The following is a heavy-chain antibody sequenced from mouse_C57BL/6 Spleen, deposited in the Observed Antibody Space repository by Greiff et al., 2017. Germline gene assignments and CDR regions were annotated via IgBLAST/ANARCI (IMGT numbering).Heavy chain of an antibody. CDR2: IGPETGGT. CDR1: GYTFTDYE. D-gene: IGHD1-1*01. CDR3: ARATVVARWYLDV. Sequence: QVQLQQSGAELVRPGASVTLSCKASGYTFTDYEMHWVRQTPVHGLEWIGAIGPETGGTAYNQKFKGKAILTADKSSSTAYIELRSLTSEDSAVYYCARATVVARWYLDVWGTGTTVTVSS. V-gene: IGHV1-15*01. J-gene: IGHJ1*03.